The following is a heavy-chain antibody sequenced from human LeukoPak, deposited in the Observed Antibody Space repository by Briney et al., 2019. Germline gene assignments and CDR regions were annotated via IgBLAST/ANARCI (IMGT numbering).Heavy chain of an antibody. CDR1: GFTFSSYA. J-gene: IGHJ3*02. Sequence: GGSLRLSCAASGFTFSSYAMSWVRQAPGKGLEWVSAISGSGGSTYYADSVKGRFTISRDNSKNTLYLQMNSLRAEDTAVYYCAKPSSITMIVVVTPTAAFDIWGQGTVVTVSS. CDR2: ISGSGGST. V-gene: IGHV3-23*01. CDR3: AKPSSITMIVVVTPTAAFDI. D-gene: IGHD3-22*01.